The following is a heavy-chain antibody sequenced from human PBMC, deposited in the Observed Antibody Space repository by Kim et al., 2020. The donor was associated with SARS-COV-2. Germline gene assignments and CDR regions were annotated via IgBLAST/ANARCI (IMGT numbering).Heavy chain of an antibody. V-gene: IGHV4-59*13. CDR3: ARDGGGGAFSP. CDR2: IYYSGST. CDR1: GGSISSYY. Sequence: SETLSLTCAVSGGSISSYYWSWIRQPPGKGLEWIGHIYYSGSTNYNPSLKSRVTISLDTSNIQFSLNLSSLTAADTAIYYCARDGGGGAFSPWGQGTLVTVSS. J-gene: IGHJ4*02. D-gene: IGHD3-16*01.